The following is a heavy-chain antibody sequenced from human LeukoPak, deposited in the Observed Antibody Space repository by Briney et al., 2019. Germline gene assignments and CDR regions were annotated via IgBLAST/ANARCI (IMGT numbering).Heavy chain of an antibody. J-gene: IGHJ4*02. Sequence: GGSLRLSCAASGFTFSSYAMSWVRQAPGKGLEWVSTISGSGGSTFYADSVKGRFTISRDNSKITLYLQMNSLRAEDTAVYYCAKTGTTVVIPRYFDYWGQGTLVTVSS. V-gene: IGHV3-23*01. CDR3: AKTGTTVVIPRYFDY. D-gene: IGHD4-23*01. CDR2: ISGSGGST. CDR1: GFTFSSYA.